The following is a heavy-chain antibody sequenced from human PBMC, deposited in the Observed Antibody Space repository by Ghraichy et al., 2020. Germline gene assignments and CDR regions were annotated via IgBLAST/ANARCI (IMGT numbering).Heavy chain of an antibody. D-gene: IGHD5-24*01. V-gene: IGHV3-23*01. Sequence: GGSLRLSCAASGFTFSSYAMSWVRQAPGKGLEWVSAISGSGGSTYYADSVKGRFTISRDNSKNTLYLQMNSLRAEDTAVYYCANREMATTRRKWAGVDWYFDLWGRGTLVTVSS. CDR2: ISGSGGST. J-gene: IGHJ2*01. CDR3: ANREMATTRRKWAGVDWYFDL. CDR1: GFTFSSYA.